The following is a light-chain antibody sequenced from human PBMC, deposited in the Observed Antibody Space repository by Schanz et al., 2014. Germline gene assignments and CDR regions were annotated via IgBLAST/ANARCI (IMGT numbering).Light chain of an antibody. Sequence: EIVLTQSPGTLSVSPGERATLSCRASQTINNRYLAWYQQKPGQAPRLLIYGASNRATGIPDRFSGSGSGTDFTLTISRLEPEDFAVYFCQQYGSRAFTWTFGEGTKVDIK. CDR3: QQYGSRAFTWT. J-gene: IGKJ1*01. V-gene: IGKV3-20*01. CDR1: QTINNRY. CDR2: GAS.